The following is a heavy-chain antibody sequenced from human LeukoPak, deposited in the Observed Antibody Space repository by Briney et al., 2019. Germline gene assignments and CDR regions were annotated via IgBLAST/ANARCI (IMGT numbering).Heavy chain of an antibody. D-gene: IGHD5/OR15-5a*01. Sequence: GGSLRLSCAASGFTFSSYAMYWVRQAPGKGLDWVAAISYHGSNKYYADSVKGRFTISRDNSKNTLYLQMNSLRAEDTAVYYCARCVPPDYWGQGTLVTVSS. CDR3: ARCVPPDY. CDR1: GFTFSSYA. J-gene: IGHJ4*02. V-gene: IGHV3-30*04. CDR2: ISYHGSNK.